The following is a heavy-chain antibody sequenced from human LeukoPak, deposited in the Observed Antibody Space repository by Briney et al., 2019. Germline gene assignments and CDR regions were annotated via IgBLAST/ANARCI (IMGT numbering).Heavy chain of an antibody. CDR1: GGTFSSYA. J-gene: IGHJ4*02. V-gene: IGHV1-2*02. Sequence: ASVKVSCKASGGTFSSYAISWVRQAPGQGLEWMGWINPNSGGTNYAQKFQGRVTMTRDTSISTAYMELSRLRSDDTAVYYCATERSSLRSNEIDYWGQGTLVTVSS. CDR3: ATERSSLRSNEIDY. CDR2: INPNSGGT. D-gene: IGHD6-13*01.